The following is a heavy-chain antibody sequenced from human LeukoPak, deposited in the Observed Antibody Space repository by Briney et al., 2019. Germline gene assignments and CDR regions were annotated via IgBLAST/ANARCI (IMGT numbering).Heavy chain of an antibody. J-gene: IGHJ6*02. V-gene: IGHV3-30*18. CDR2: ISYDGSNK. CDR1: GFTFSSYG. Sequence: GGSLRLSCAASGFTFSSYGMHWVRQAPGKGLEWVAVISYDGSNKCYADSVKGRFTISRDNSKNTLYLQMNSLRAEDTAVYYCAKVTKYYGDYVGFGYYYGMDVWGQGTTVTVSS. D-gene: IGHD4-17*01. CDR3: AKVTKYYGDYVGFGYYYGMDV.